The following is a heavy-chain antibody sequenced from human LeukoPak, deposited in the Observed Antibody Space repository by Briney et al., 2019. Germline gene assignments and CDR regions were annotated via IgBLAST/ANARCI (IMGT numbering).Heavy chain of an antibody. CDR1: GYTFTSYY. V-gene: IGHV1-46*01. CDR3: ARVGDSGSFESH. D-gene: IGHD1-26*01. Sequence: ASVTVSFKASGYTFTSYYMHWVRQAPGQGLEWMGIINPSGGSTSYAQKSQGRVTMTRDTSTSTAYMELRSLRSDDTAVYYCARVGDSGSFESHWGQGTLVTVSS. CDR2: INPSGGST. J-gene: IGHJ4*02.